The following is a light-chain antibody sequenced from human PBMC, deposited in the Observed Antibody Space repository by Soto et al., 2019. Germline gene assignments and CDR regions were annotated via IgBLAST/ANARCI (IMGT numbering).Light chain of an antibody. CDR1: QSISTW. Sequence: DIQMTQSPSTLSASVGDRVTITCRASQSISTWLTWYQQKPGKAPKVLIYGASSWESGVPSRFSGSGSGTEFTFTITSLQPGDSATYYCQHYSTYPWTFGQGTKVDIK. J-gene: IGKJ1*01. V-gene: IGKV1-5*01. CDR3: QHYSTYPWT. CDR2: GAS.